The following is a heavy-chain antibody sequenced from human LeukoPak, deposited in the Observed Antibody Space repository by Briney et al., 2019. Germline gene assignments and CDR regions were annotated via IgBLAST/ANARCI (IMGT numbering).Heavy chain of an antibody. CDR1: GYTFTGCY. CDR2: INPNSGDT. V-gene: IGHV1-2*02. D-gene: IGHD2-15*01. Sequence: ASVKVSCKASGYTFTGCYMHWVRQAPGQGLEWMGWINPNSGDTNYAQKFQGRVTMTRDTSISTAYMELSRLRSDDTAVYYCARLGYCSGGSCSNHWGQGTLVTVSS. CDR3: ARLGYCSGGSCSNH. J-gene: IGHJ4*02.